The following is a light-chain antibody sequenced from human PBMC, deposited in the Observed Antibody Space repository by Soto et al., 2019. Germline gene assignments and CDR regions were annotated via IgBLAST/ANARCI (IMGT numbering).Light chain of an antibody. Sequence: QSALTQPASVSGSPGQSITISCTGTSSDVGRYNYVSWYQQHPGKAPKLMIYEVSNRPSGVSNRFSASKPGNTASLTISGLQAEDEADYYCTSYTSSTTWVFGGGTKLTVL. CDR1: SSDVGRYNY. V-gene: IGLV2-14*01. CDR3: TSYTSSTTWV. J-gene: IGLJ3*02. CDR2: EVS.